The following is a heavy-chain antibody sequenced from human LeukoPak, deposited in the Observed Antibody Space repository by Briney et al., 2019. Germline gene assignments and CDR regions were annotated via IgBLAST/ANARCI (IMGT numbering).Heavy chain of an antibody. Sequence: SETLSLTCTVSGDSISSRSYYWDWIRQPPGGGLEWIGSIFYRGTTYYNQSLKSRVTISLDTSKNQFSLKLSSVTAADTAVYYCARVSEGIQLWLGSHYYYYMDVWGKGTTVTISS. CDR1: GDSISSRSYY. CDR2: IFYRGTT. D-gene: IGHD5-18*01. J-gene: IGHJ6*03. CDR3: ARVSEGIQLWLGSHYYYYMDV. V-gene: IGHV4-39*07.